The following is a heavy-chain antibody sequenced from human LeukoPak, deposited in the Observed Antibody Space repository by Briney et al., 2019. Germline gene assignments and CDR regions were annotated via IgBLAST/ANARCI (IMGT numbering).Heavy chain of an antibody. CDR3: VEGGAPSYYDGSGDAYFDY. CDR2: INPSGGST. Sequence: ASVKVSCKASGYTFTSYYMHWVRQAPGQGLEWMGIINPSGGSTSYAQKFQGRVTMTRDTSTSTVYMELSSLRSEDTAVYFCVEGGAPSYYDGSGDAYFDYWGQGTLVTVSS. V-gene: IGHV1-46*01. D-gene: IGHD3-22*01. CDR1: GYTFTSYY. J-gene: IGHJ4*02.